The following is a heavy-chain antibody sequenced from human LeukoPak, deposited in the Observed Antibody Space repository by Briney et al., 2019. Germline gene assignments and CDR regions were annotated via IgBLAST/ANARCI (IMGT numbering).Heavy chain of an antibody. CDR1: GFTVSSNY. Sequence: GGSLRLSCAASGFTVSSNYMSWVRQAPGKGLEWVSVIYSGGSTYYADSVKGRFTISRDNSKNTLYLQMNSLRAEDTAVYYCASYIIKNAQQYYDIGGPDYWGQGTLVTVSS. CDR2: IYSGGST. D-gene: IGHD3-9*01. CDR3: ASYIIKNAQQYYDIGGPDY. J-gene: IGHJ4*02. V-gene: IGHV3-66*01.